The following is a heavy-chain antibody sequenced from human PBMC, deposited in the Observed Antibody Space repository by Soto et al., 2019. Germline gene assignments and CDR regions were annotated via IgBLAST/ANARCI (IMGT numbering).Heavy chain of an antibody. J-gene: IGHJ4*02. D-gene: IGHD3-22*01. CDR2: THPSRTN. V-gene: IGHV4-4*02. Sequence: SATLSLTCAVSGVSIITSHWLRWVLHSPGQGVVLIGDTHPSRTNNSNPHLEDLLTMEVDKSKNQFPLKLDSVAAVDTALYYCGRDVGNYYDSRPTGQLDFWGQGTLVS. CDR3: GRDVGNYYDSRPTGQLDF. CDR1: GVSIITSHW.